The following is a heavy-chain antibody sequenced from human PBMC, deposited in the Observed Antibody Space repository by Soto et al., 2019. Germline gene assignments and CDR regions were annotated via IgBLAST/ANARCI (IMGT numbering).Heavy chain of an antibody. J-gene: IGHJ5*02. CDR2: IYYSGST. D-gene: IGHD6-19*01. CDR3: ARVYSSGYIDP. V-gene: IGHV4-31*03. CDR1: GGSISSGGYY. Sequence: PSETLSLTCTVSGGSISSGGYYWSWIRQHPGKGLEWIGYIYYSGSTYYNPSLKSRVTISVDTSKNQFSLKLSSVTAADTAVYYCARVYSSGYIDPWGQGTLVTVSS.